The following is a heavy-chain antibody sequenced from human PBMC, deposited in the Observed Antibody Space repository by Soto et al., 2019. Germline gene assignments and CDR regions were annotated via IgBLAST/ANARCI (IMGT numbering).Heavy chain of an antibody. D-gene: IGHD3-3*01. CDR2: INPSGGST. CDR1: GYTFTSYY. CDR3: ARVERFLEWLPEDAFDI. Sequence: GASVKVSCKASGYTFTSYYMHWVRQAPGQGLEWMGIINPSGGSTSYAQKFQGRVTMTRDTSTSTVYMELSSLRSEDTAVYYCARVERFLEWLPEDAFDIWGQGTMVTVSS. V-gene: IGHV1-46*01. J-gene: IGHJ3*02.